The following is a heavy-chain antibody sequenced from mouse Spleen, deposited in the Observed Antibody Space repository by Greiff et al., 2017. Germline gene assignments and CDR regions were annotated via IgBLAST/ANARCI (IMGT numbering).Heavy chain of an antibody. D-gene: IGHD3-1*01. CDR3: ARWGYGLDY. CDR1: GFTFSSFG. V-gene: IGHV5-17*02. Sequence: EVQRVESGGGLVQPGGSRKLSCAASGFTFSSFGMHWVRQAPEKGLEWVAYISSGSSTIYYADTVKGRFTISRDNPKNTLFLQMTSLRSEDTAMYYCARWGYGLDYWGQGTTLTVSS. CDR2: ISSGSSTI. J-gene: IGHJ2*01.